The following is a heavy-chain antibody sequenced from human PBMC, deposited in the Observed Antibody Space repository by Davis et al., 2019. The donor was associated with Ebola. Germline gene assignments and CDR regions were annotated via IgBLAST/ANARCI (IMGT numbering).Heavy chain of an antibody. CDR1: GVYR. Sequence: SLKISCAASGVYRMSWVRQAPGRGLEWVSGTSWSGGSLGYADSVKGRLAISRDNAKNSLYLQMNSLRAEDTALYYCARDIGRQNDLGLFDYWGQGTLVAVSS. V-gene: IGHV3-9*01. CDR3: ARDIGRQNDLGLFDY. D-gene: IGHD3-3*01. J-gene: IGHJ4*02. CDR2: TSWSGGSL.